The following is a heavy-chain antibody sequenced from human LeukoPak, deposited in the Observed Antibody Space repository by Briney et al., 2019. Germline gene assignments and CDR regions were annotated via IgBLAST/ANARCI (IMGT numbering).Heavy chain of an antibody. CDR1: GYSISSGYY. V-gene: IGHV4-38-2*01. D-gene: IGHD1-14*01. Sequence: SETLSLTCAVSGYSISSGYYWGWIRQPPGKGPEWIGNIYHSASTYYNPSLKSRVTISVDTSKNQFSLKLCSVTAADTAVYYCAGGAPPFDNWGQGTLVTVSS. CDR2: IYHSAST. CDR3: AGGAPPFDN. J-gene: IGHJ4*02.